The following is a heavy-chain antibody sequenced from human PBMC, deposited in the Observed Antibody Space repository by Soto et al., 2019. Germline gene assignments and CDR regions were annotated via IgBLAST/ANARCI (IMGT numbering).Heavy chain of an antibody. CDR1: GGTFSSYA. CDR2: IIPIFGTA. D-gene: IGHD3-10*01. J-gene: IGHJ3*02. V-gene: IGHV1-69*06. Sequence: ASEKVSCKASGGTFSSYAISWVRQAPGQGLEWMGGIIPIFGTANYAQKFQGRVTITADKSTSTAYMELSSLRSEDTAVYYCARGDMVRGADDAFDIWGQGTMVTVSS. CDR3: ARGDMVRGADDAFDI.